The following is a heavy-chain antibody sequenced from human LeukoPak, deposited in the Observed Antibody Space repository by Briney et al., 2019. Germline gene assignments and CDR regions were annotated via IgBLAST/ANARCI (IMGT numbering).Heavy chain of an antibody. CDR1: GGSISSSSYY. D-gene: IGHD2-2*01. CDR3: ARQYGAVIVPAVIPFDY. J-gene: IGHJ4*02. Sequence: SETLSLTCTVSGGSISSSSYYWGWIRQPPGKGLEWIGSVFYSGSTYYTPSLKSRVTISVDTSKKQFSLKLSSVTAAVTAVYYCARQYGAVIVPAVIPFDYWGQGTLVTVSS. CDR2: VFYSGST. V-gene: IGHV4-39*01.